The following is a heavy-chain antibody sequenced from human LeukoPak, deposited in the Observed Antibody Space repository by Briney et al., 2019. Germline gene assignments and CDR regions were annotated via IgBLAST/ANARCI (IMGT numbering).Heavy chain of an antibody. Sequence: PGGSLRLSFAASGFTFISYGMNWVRQAPGKGLEWVSYISSSGGTIYYADSVKGRFTISRDNAKNSLYLQMNSLRDEDTAVYYCERDNPMGDYWGQGTLVTVSS. CDR1: GFTFISYG. J-gene: IGHJ4*02. CDR2: ISSSGGTI. V-gene: IGHV3-48*02. CDR3: ERDNPMGDY. D-gene: IGHD1-14*01.